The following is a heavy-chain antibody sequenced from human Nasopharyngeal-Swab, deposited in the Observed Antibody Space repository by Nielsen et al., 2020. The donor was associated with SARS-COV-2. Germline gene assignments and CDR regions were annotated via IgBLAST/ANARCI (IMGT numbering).Heavy chain of an antibody. D-gene: IGHD3-10*01. Sequence: SETLSLTCTVAGGSISSSSYYWGWIRQPPGKGLEGIGSIYYSGSTYYNPSLKSRVTISVDTSKNQFSLKLSSVTAADTAVYYCARVRVRGGSWFDPWGQGTLVTVSS. CDR2: IYYSGST. J-gene: IGHJ5*02. CDR3: ARVRVRGGSWFDP. CDR1: GGSISSSSYY. V-gene: IGHV4-39*07.